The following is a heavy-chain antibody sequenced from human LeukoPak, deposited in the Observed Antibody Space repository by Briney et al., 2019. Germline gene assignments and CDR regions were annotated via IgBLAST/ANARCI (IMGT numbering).Heavy chain of an antibody. Sequence: PGRSLRLSCAASGFTFSSYAMHWVRQAPGKGLEWVSYISSSSSTIYYADSVKGRFTISRDNAKNSLYLQMNSLRAEDTALYCCAKEKRYFDWLGYGMDVWGQGTTVTVSS. CDR2: ISSSSSTI. J-gene: IGHJ6*02. D-gene: IGHD3-9*01. CDR1: GFTFSSYA. CDR3: AKEKRYFDWLGYGMDV. V-gene: IGHV3-48*04.